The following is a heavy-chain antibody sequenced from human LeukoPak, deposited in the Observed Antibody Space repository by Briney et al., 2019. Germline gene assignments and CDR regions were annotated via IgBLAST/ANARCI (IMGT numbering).Heavy chain of an antibody. Sequence: SETLSLTCAVYGGSFSGYYWSWIRQPPGKGLEWIGEINHSGSTNYNPSLKSRVTISVDTSKNQFSLKLSSVTAADTAVYYCASFPRSGRINWFDPWGQGTLVTVSS. CDR2: INHSGST. D-gene: IGHD3-10*01. CDR3: ASFPRSGRINWFDP. V-gene: IGHV4-34*01. J-gene: IGHJ5*02. CDR1: GGSFSGYY.